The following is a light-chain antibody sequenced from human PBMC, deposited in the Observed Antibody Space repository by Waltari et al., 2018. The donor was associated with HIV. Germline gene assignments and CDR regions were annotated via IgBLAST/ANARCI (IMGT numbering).Light chain of an antibody. Sequence: QSVLTPPPSVSGAPGQRVTISRTGSSPNIGAAYDCHCFQQLPGTAPELLIYGNTNRPSGVPDRFSGSKSGTSASLAITGLQAEDEADYYCQSYDSGLSAYVFGTGTKVTVL. CDR2: GNT. CDR1: SPNIGAAYD. V-gene: IGLV1-40*01. CDR3: QSYDSGLSAYV. J-gene: IGLJ1*01.